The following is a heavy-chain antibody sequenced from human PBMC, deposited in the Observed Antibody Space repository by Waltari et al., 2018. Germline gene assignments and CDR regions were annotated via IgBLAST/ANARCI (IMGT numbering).Heavy chain of an antibody. CDR3: VRVGEKSSNSQYRWFDS. Sequence: EVQLVESGGGLVQPGGSLRLSCVVSGFDFSNFWMIWARQAPGKGLEWVANIKKDGSEIHYVDSVKGQFTISRDNAKKSVYLQMNSLRVEDTAVYFCVRVGEKSSNSQYRWFDSWGQGSLVTVSS. V-gene: IGHV3-7*01. D-gene: IGHD2-2*01. J-gene: IGHJ5*01. CDR2: IKKDGSEI. CDR1: GFDFSNFW.